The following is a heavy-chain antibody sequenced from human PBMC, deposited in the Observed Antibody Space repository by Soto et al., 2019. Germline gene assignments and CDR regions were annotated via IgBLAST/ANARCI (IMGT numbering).Heavy chain of an antibody. V-gene: IGHV3-30-3*01. J-gene: IGHJ4*02. D-gene: IGHD4-17*01. Sequence: GGSLRLSCAASGFSFSYCSMHWVRQAPGKGLEWVTLISYDGSNKYYADSVKGRFTVSRDNSKNTLYLQMNSLRAEDTAVYYCARNPSGDYEFDYWGQGTLVTVSS. CDR2: ISYDGSNK. CDR1: GFSFSYCS. CDR3: ARNPSGDYEFDY.